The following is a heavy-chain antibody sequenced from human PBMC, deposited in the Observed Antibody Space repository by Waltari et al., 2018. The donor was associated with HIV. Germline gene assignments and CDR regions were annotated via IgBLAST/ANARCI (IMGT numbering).Heavy chain of an antibody. CDR2: IYYSGST. CDR1: GGSISSYY. D-gene: IGHD6-13*01. CDR3: ARMNQRQQLVRGYYYGMDV. V-gene: IGHV4-59*01. Sequence: QVQLQESGPGLVKPSETLSLTCTVSGGSISSYYWSWIRQPPGKGLEWIGYIYYSGSTNYNPSLKSRVTISVDTSKNQFSLKLSSVTAADTAVYYCARMNQRQQLVRGYYYGMDVWGQGTTVTVSS. J-gene: IGHJ6*02.